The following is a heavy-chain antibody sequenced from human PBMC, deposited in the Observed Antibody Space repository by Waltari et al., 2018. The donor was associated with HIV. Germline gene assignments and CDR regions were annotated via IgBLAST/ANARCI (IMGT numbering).Heavy chain of an antibody. CDR1: GYTFTSDD. D-gene: IGHD3-9*01. V-gene: IGHV1-8*01. J-gene: IGHJ5*02. CDR2: MNPNSGNT. Sequence: QVQLIQSGAEVKKPGASVTVSCKASGYTFTSDDINWVRQVPGQGLEWMGWMNPNSGNTGYAKKIQGRVTMTSDTSIRTAYMELGSLTSEDTAIYYCTRGQFDGNYGRVYFASWGQGTLVSVSS. CDR3: TRGQFDGNYGRVYFAS.